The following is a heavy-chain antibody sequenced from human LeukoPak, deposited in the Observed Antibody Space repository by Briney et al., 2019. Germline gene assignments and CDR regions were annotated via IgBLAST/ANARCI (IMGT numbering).Heavy chain of an antibody. CDR3: ARHGRRMVRGNYYFDY. D-gene: IGHD3-10*01. CDR1: GDSISSSSYY. Sequence: SETLSLTCTVSGDSISSSSYYWDWIRQPPGKGLGWIGSIYYSGSTYYNPSLKSRVTISVDTSKNQFSLKLTSVTAADTAVYYCARHGRRMVRGNYYFDYWGQGTLVTVSS. J-gene: IGHJ4*02. CDR2: IYYSGST. V-gene: IGHV4-39*01.